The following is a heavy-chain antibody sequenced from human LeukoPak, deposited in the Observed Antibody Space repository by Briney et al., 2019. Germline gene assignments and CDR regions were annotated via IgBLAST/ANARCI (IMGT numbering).Heavy chain of an antibody. D-gene: IGHD2-15*01. CDR2: FYPGDSDT. Sequence: GESLKIPCKGSGYRFTSHWIGWARQVPGKGLEWVGIFYPGDSDTRYSPSFQGQVTISADKSISTAYLQWSSLKASDTAMYYCARAGGYCSGGSCYFDYWGQGTLVTVSS. CDR1: GYRFTSHW. J-gene: IGHJ4*02. V-gene: IGHV5-51*01. CDR3: ARAGGYCSGGSCYFDY.